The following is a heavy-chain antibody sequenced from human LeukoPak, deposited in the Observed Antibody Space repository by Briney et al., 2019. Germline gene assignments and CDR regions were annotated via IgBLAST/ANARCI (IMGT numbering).Heavy chain of an antibody. D-gene: IGHD6-19*01. CDR1: GFNVSNNY. V-gene: IGHV3-53*01. J-gene: IGHJ4*02. Sequence: PGGSLRLSCAASGFNVSNNYMTWVRQAPGKGLEWVSLIYSSGSTYYADSVKGRFTISRDNSKNTLYLQMNSLRAEDTAVYYCAKRLAMTGTYHFDYWGQGTLVTVSS. CDR3: AKRLAMTGTYHFDY. CDR2: IYSSGST.